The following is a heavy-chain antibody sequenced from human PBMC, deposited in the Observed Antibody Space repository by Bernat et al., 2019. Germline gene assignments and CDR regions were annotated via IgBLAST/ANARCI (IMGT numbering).Heavy chain of an antibody. J-gene: IGHJ4*02. Sequence: QVQLVESGGGVVQPGGSLRPSCATSGFTFSNYGMHWVRQAPGKGLEWVAFIRYDGSNKNHADSVKGRFTISRDNSKKTLFLQMNSLRVEDTAVYFCAKDRGRGYTYGVGGDDYWGQGTLVTVSS. V-gene: IGHV3-30*02. CDR2: IRYDGSNK. CDR1: GFTFSNYG. CDR3: AKDRGRGYTYGVGGDDY. D-gene: IGHD5-18*01.